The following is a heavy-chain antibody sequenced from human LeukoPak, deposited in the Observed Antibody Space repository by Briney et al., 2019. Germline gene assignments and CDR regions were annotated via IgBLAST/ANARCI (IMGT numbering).Heavy chain of an antibody. Sequence: ASVKVSCKASGYTFTGYYMHWVRQAPGQGLEWMGWINPNSCGTNYAQKFQGRVTMTRDTSISTAYMELSRLRSDDTAVYYCARVRPSVVVPAAIYWFDPWGQGTLVTVSS. CDR1: GYTFTGYY. CDR3: ARVRPSVVVPAAIYWFDP. V-gene: IGHV1-2*02. D-gene: IGHD2-2*01. J-gene: IGHJ5*02. CDR2: INPNSCGT.